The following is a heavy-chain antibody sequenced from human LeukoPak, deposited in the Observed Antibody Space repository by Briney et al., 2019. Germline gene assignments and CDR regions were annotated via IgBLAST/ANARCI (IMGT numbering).Heavy chain of an antibody. Sequence: PSQTLSLTCTVSGGSISSYYWSWIRQPPGKGLEWIGYIYYSGSTNYNPSLKSRVTISVDTSKNQFSLKLSSVTAADTAVYYCASSDTVVVPAATYFDYWGQGTLVTVSS. D-gene: IGHD2-2*01. CDR1: GGSISSYY. CDR2: IYYSGST. V-gene: IGHV4-59*08. CDR3: ASSDTVVVPAATYFDY. J-gene: IGHJ4*02.